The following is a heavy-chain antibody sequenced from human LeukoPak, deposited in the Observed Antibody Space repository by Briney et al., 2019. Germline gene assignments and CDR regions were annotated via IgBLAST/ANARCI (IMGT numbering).Heavy chain of an antibody. CDR2: IWYDGSNT. V-gene: IGHV3-33*01. D-gene: IGHD3-22*01. Sequence: PGGSLRRSCAASGFNFSTYDMHWVRQAPGKGLEWVAVIWYDGSNTYYVDSVKGRFTISRDNSKNTLYLQMNSLRAEDTAVYYCAREARYDSSGYYFDYWGQGTLVTVSS. CDR3: AREARYDSSGYYFDY. CDR1: GFNFSTYD. J-gene: IGHJ4*02.